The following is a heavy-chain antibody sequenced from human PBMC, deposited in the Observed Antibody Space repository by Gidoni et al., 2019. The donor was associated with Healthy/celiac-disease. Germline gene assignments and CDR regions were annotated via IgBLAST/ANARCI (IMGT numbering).Heavy chain of an antibody. V-gene: IGHV3-33*01. CDR2: IWYDGSNK. Sequence: QVQLVESGGGVVQPGRSLRLSCAASGFTFSSYGMHWVRQAPGKGLEWVAVIWYDGSNKYYADSVKGRFTISRDNSKNTLYLQMNSLRAEDTAVYYCATQGVVVAAAADYWGQGTLVTVSS. CDR1: GFTFSSYG. D-gene: IGHD2-15*01. CDR3: ATQGVVVAAAADY. J-gene: IGHJ4*02.